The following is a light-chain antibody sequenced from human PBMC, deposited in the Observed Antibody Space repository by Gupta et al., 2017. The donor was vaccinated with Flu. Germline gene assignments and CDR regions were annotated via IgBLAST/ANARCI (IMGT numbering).Light chain of an antibody. CDR3: QPRSNCPST. CDR1: QSVSKY. CDR2: DAS. V-gene: IGKV3-11*01. Sequence: IVLTQSPATLSFSPGERSTLSCRASQSVSKYLAWYQQRPGQAPRLLIYDASNRANGIPARFGGSGSGTEFTLTISSLEPEDFAVYYRQPRSNCPSTFGRGTKVDI. J-gene: IGKJ4*01.